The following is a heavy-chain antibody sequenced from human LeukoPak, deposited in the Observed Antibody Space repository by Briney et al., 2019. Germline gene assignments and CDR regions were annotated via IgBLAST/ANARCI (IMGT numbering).Heavy chain of an antibody. CDR1: GFTFSNYW. V-gene: IGHV3-7*01. CDR3: ARGGSGYSYGKIDS. J-gene: IGHJ4*02. CDR2: IKQDGSET. Sequence: PGGSLRLSCAASGFTFSNYWINCVRQAPGKGVEWVANIKQDGSETYCVDSVKGRFTISRDNAKNSLYLQMNSLRDEDTAVYYCARGGSGYSYGKIDSWGQGILVTVSS. D-gene: IGHD5-18*01.